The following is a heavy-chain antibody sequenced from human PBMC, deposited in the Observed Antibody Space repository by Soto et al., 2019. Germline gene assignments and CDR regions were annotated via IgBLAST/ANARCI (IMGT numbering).Heavy chain of an antibody. CDR2: IYYSGST. CDR1: GGSISSYY. J-gene: IGHJ3*02. Sequence: QVQLQESGPGLVKPSETLSLTCTVSGGSISSYYWSWIRQPPGKGLEWIGYIYYSGSTNYNPSLKSRVTISVDTSKNQFVLKLSSVTAADTAVYYCARDGVGGSDDAFDIWGQGTMVTVSS. CDR3: ARDGVGGSDDAFDI. D-gene: IGHD3-16*01. V-gene: IGHV4-59*01.